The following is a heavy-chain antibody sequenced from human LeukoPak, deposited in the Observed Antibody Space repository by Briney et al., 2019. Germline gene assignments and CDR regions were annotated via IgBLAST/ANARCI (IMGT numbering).Heavy chain of an antibody. CDR3: AKDPNGDYIGAFDF. CDR1: GFTFSNYA. CDR2: IKGSGSYT. Sequence: GGSLRLSCAGSGFTFSNYAMIWVRQAPGKGLEWVSAIKGSGSYTKYADSVTGRFTISRDNSKNMLYLQMNSLTADDTAIYYCAKDPNGDYIGAFDFGGQGTMVTVTS. D-gene: IGHD4-17*01. V-gene: IGHV3-23*01. J-gene: IGHJ3*01.